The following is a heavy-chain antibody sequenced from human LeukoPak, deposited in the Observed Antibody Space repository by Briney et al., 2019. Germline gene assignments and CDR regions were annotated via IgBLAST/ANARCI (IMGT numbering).Heavy chain of an antibody. CDR1: AGSISGFF. CDR3: ARTYRYGSFPVHHYYV. J-gene: IGHJ6*04. CDR2: ISYSGST. Sequence: SETLSLTCTVSAGSISGFFWSWIRQPPGKALEWIGYISYSGSTNYNPSLKSRVTISSDTSKNQVSLKLSSVTAADTAVYYCARTYRYGSFPVHHYYVWGKGTTVTVSS. V-gene: IGHV4-59*01. D-gene: IGHD5-18*01.